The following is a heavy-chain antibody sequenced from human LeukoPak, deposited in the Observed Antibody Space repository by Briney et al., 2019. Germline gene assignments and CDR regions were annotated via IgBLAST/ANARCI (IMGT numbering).Heavy chain of an antibody. Sequence: SETLSLTCTVSGGSISSYYWSWIRQPPGKRLEWIGYIYYSGSTNYNPSLKSRVTISVDTSKNQFSLKLSSVTAADTAVYYCARVRDGYNYYYYYGMDVWGQGTTVTVSS. CDR1: GGSISSYY. CDR2: IYYSGST. V-gene: IGHV4-59*01. CDR3: ARVRDGYNYYYYYGMDV. J-gene: IGHJ6*02. D-gene: IGHD5-24*01.